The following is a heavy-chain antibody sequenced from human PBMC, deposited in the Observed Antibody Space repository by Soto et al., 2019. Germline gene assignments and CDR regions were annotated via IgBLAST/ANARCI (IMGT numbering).Heavy chain of an antibody. Sequence: EVQLGQSGAEVKKPGESLKISCKGSGYSFTSYWIGWVRQMPGKGLEWMGIIYPGDSDTRYSPSFQGQVTISADKSISTAYLQWSSLKASDTAMYYCARAGSSSWKIYYYYGMDVWGQGTTVTVSS. CDR1: GYSFTSYW. D-gene: IGHD6-13*01. V-gene: IGHV5-51*01. CDR2: IYPGDSDT. CDR3: ARAGSSSWKIYYYYGMDV. J-gene: IGHJ6*02.